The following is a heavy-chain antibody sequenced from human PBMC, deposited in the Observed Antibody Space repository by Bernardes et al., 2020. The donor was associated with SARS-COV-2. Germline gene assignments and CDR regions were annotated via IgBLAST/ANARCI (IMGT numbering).Heavy chain of an antibody. J-gene: IGHJ4*02. D-gene: IGHD3-22*01. CDR3: AKYVGYYDSSGYPGY. Sequence: GGSLRLSCAASGFTFSSYAMSWVRQTPGKGLEWVSAISGSGGSTYYADSVKGRFTISRDNSKNTLYLQMNSLRAEDTAVYYCAKYVGYYDSSGYPGYWGQGTLVTVSS. CDR2: ISGSGGST. V-gene: IGHV3-23*01. CDR1: GFTFSSYA.